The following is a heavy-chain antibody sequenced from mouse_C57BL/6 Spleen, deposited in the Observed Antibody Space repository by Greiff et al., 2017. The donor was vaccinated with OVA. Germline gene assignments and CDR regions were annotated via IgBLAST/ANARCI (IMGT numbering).Heavy chain of an antibody. J-gene: IGHJ2*01. Sequence: VQLQQSGPELVKPGASVKISCKASGYSFTGYYMNWVKQSPEKSLEWIGEINPSTGGTTYNQKFKAKATLTVDKSSSTAYMQIKSLTSEDSAVYYGATITTVVSYYFDYWGQGTTLTVSS. D-gene: IGHD1-1*01. CDR2: INPSTGGT. CDR1: GYSFTGYY. V-gene: IGHV1-42*01. CDR3: ATITTVVSYYFDY.